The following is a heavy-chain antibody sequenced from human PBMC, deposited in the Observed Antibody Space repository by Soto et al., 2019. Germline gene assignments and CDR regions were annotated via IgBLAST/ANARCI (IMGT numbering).Heavy chain of an antibody. V-gene: IGHV2-70*01. Sequence: SGPTLVNPTQTLTLTCTFSGFSLSTSGMCVSWIRQPPGKALEWLALIDWDDDKYYSTSLKTRLTISKDTSKNQVVLTMTNMDPVDTATYYCARMIVVPAAIGYSWFDPWGQGTLVTVSS. D-gene: IGHD2-2*02. J-gene: IGHJ5*02. CDR2: IDWDDDK. CDR1: GFSLSTSGMC. CDR3: ARMIVVPAAIGYSWFDP.